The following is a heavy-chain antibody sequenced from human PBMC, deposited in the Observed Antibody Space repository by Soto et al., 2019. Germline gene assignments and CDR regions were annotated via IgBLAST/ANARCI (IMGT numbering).Heavy chain of an antibody. D-gene: IGHD3-10*01. CDR2: IYYSGST. V-gene: IGHV4-31*03. Sequence: SETLSLTCTVSGGSISSGGYYWSWIRQHPGKGLEWIGYIYYSGSTYYNPSLKSRVTISVDTSKNQFSLKLSSVTAADTAVYYCARNYYGSGSYLVYWFDPWGQGTLVTVSS. CDR3: ARNYYGSGSYLVYWFDP. J-gene: IGHJ5*02. CDR1: GGSISSGGYY.